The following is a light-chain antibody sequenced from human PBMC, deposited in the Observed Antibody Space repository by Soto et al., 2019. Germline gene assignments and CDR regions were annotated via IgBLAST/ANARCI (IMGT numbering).Light chain of an antibody. Sequence: QSVLTQPPSVSGAPGHRVTISCTGSSSNIGAGYDVHWYQQLPGTAPKLLIYGNSNRPSGVPDRFSCSKSGTSASLAITGLQAEDEAVYYCQSYDSSLSGSKVFGGGTKLTVL. J-gene: IGLJ2*01. CDR2: GNS. CDR3: QSYDSSLSGSKV. V-gene: IGLV1-40*01. CDR1: SSNIGAGYD.